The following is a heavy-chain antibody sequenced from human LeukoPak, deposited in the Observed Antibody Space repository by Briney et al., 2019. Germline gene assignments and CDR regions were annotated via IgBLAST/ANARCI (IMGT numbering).Heavy chain of an antibody. D-gene: IGHD3-9*01. V-gene: IGHV1-18*01. Sequence: ASVKVSCKASGYTFTSYGISWVRQAPGQGLEWVGWIRGDNGNTNYAQKLQGRVTMTTDTSTSTAYMELRSLGSDETAVYYCARVDLLTGYYFFDYWGQGTLVTVSS. J-gene: IGHJ4*02. CDR3: ARVDLLTGYYFFDY. CDR1: GYTFTSYG. CDR2: IRGDNGNT.